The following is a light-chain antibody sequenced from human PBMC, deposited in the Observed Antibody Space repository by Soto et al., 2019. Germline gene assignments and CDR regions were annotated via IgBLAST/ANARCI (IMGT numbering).Light chain of an antibody. CDR2: GAS. Sequence: EKVFNQAPCTRSLCPGEKATRSCRASQSVSNNYLAWYQQKPGQAPRLLIYGASNRATGIPDRFSGSGSGTDFTLAISRLEPEDFAVYYCQQYGNSPRTVGQGTKVDI. J-gene: IGKJ1*01. CDR3: QQYGNSPRT. V-gene: IGKV3-20*01. CDR1: QSVSNNY.